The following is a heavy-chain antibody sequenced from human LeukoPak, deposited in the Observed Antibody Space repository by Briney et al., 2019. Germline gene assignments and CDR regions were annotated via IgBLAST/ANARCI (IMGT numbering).Heavy chain of an antibody. CDR3: ARYYGDLGGYYYYYYGMDV. Sequence: PSETLSLTCTVSGGSISSYYWSWIRQPPGKGLEWIGYIYYSGGTNYNPSLKSRVTISVDTSKNQFSLKLSSVTAADTAVYYCARYYGDLGGYYYYYYGMDVWGQGTTVTVSS. V-gene: IGHV4-59*08. D-gene: IGHD4-17*01. CDR2: IYYSGGT. J-gene: IGHJ6*02. CDR1: GGSISSYY.